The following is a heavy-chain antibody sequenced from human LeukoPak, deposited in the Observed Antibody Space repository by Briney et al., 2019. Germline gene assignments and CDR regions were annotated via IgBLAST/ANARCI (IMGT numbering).Heavy chain of an antibody. J-gene: IGHJ6*03. CDR1: GDSITSSNYY. V-gene: IGHV4-39*07. D-gene: IGHD6-13*01. Sequence: SETLSLTCTVSGDSITSSNYYWGWIRQPPGKGLEWIGSIYYSGITYYNPSLKSRVTISEDTSKNQFSLKLSSVTAADTAVYFCARSYSSSWTSYYYYYMDVWGKGTTVTVSS. CDR2: IYYSGIT. CDR3: ARSYSSSWTSYYYYYMDV.